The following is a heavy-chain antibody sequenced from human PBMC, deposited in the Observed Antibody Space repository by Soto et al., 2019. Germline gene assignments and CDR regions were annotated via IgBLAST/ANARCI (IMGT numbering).Heavy chain of an antibody. CDR1: GYTFTSYG. D-gene: IGHD3-3*01. Sequence: ASVKVSCKASGYTFTSYGISWVRQAPGQGLEWMGWISAYNGNTNYAQKLQGRVTMTTDTSTSTAYMELRSLRSDDTAVYYCARDGYVFWSGYSWPNAYWARGTLVRVSS. J-gene: IGHJ4*02. V-gene: IGHV1-18*01. CDR2: ISAYNGNT. CDR3: ARDGYVFWSGYSWPNAY.